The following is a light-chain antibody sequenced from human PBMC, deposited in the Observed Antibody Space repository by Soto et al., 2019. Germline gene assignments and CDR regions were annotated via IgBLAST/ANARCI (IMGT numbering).Light chain of an antibody. J-gene: IGLJ1*01. Sequence: QSALTQPASVSGSPGQSITISCTGTSSDVGGYNYVSWYQQHPGKAPKLMIYEVTYRPSGVSIRFSGSKSGSTASLTISGLQAEDEADYYCSSYTSSSTLVFGTGTKLTVL. CDR1: SSDVGGYNY. CDR2: EVT. V-gene: IGLV2-14*01. CDR3: SSYTSSSTLV.